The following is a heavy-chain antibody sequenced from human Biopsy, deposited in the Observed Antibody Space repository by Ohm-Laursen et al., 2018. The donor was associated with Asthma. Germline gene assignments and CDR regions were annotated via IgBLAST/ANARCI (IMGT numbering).Heavy chain of an antibody. J-gene: IGHJ4*02. CDR1: GFNFSYYS. V-gene: IGHV3-48*02. Sequence: SLRLSCTASGFNFSYYSMIWVRQAPGTGLEWVSYISSSSSTIYYADSVKGRFTISRDNAKNSLYLQMNSLRDEDTAVYHCARFKRGYSYGYAGVFDYWGQGTLVTVSS. CDR3: ARFKRGYSYGYAGVFDY. D-gene: IGHD5-18*01. CDR2: ISSSSSTI.